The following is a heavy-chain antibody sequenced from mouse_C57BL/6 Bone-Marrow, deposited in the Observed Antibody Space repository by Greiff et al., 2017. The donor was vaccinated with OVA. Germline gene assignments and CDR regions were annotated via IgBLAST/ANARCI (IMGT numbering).Heavy chain of an antibody. J-gene: IGHJ4*01. CDR1: GYTFTSYG. CDR3: ARRGGYYAMDY. Sequence: QVQLQHSGAELARPGASVKLSCKASGYTFTSYGISWVKQRTGQGLEWIGEIYPRSGNTYYNEKFKGKATLTADKSSSTAYMELRSLTSEDSAVYFCARRGGYYAMDYWGQGTSVTVSS. V-gene: IGHV1-81*01. CDR2: IYPRSGNT. D-gene: IGHD1-1*02.